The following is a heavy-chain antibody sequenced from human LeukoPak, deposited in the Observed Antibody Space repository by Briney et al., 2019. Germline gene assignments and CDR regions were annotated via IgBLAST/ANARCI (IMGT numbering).Heavy chain of an antibody. Sequence: ASVNVSCKASGYTFTDYYMHWVRQAPAQGLEWMGWINPNSGATNYAQKFQGRVTVTRDTSIRTAYMELSSLRSDDTAVYYCARANHNDYWGQGTLVAVSS. V-gene: IGHV1-2*02. CDR2: INPNSGAT. D-gene: IGHD1-14*01. CDR3: ARANHNDY. J-gene: IGHJ4*02. CDR1: GYTFTDYY.